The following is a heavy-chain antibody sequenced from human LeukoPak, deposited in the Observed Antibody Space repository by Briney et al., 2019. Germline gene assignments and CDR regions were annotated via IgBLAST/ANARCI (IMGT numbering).Heavy chain of an antibody. V-gene: IGHV4-4*02. CDR2: MYESGNI. D-gene: IGHD2-15*01. Sequence: SETLSLTCTVSGGSISSSNWWSWVRQPPGKGLEWIGEMYESGNINYNPSLKSQVIISADKSKNQFSLRLNSVTAADTAVYYCARGYCSGGSCYSGGGFDIWGQGTMVTVSS. J-gene: IGHJ3*02. CDR3: ARGYCSGGSCYSGGGFDI. CDR1: GGSISSSNW.